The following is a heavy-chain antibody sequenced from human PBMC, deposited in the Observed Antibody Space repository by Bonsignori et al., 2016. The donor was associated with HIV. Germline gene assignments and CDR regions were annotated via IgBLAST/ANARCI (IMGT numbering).Heavy chain of an antibody. CDR3: ARESNGYYSKDV. J-gene: IGHJ6*03. V-gene: IGHV3-48*03. Sequence: GESLKISCAASGFTFRNYEMNWVRQAPGKGLEWISYIDYSGDTVNYGDSVKGRFTISRDNAKSSLYLQMNSLRVEDTAVYYCARESNGYYSKDVWGKGTTVTVSS. CDR2: IDYSGDTV. CDR1: GFTFRNYE. D-gene: IGHD3-22*01.